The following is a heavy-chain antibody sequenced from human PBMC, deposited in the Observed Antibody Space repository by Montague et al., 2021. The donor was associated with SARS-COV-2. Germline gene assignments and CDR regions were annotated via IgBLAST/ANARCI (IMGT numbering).Heavy chain of an antibody. CDR1: GDSVSSNNAA. V-gene: IGHV6-1*01. D-gene: IGHD3-10*01. CDR3: AGGIWFGELLTGYYYYGMDV. CDR2: ANYRSKWHY. J-gene: IGHJ6*02. Sequence: CAISGDSVSSNNAAWNWIRQSPSRGLEWLGRANYRSKWHYDYAVSVKSRILIIPNTSENQFSLQLSSVTPEDTAVYYCAGGIWFGELLTGYYYYGMDVWGQGTTVTVSS.